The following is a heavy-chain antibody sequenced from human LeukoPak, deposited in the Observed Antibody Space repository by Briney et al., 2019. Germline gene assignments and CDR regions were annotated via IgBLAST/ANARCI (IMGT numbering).Heavy chain of an antibody. J-gene: IGHJ6*02. D-gene: IGHD4-11*01. CDR2: ISAYNGNT. CDR3: ARGNFRLQYPYYYYGMDV. CDR1: GYTFTSYG. Sequence: GASVKVSCKASGYTFTSYGISWVRQAPGQGLEWMGWISAYNGNTNYAQKLQGRVTMTTETSTSTAYMELRSLRSDDTAVYYCARGNFRLQYPYYYYGMDVWGQGTTVTVSS. V-gene: IGHV1-18*01.